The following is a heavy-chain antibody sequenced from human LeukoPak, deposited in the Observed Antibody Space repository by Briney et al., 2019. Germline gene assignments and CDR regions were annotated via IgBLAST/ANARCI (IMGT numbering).Heavy chain of an antibody. CDR3: ATSSSLSY. CDR1: GFTFSSYS. CDR2: ISSSSSTI. Sequence: GGSLRLSCAASGFTFSSYSMYWIRQAPGKGLEWVSYISSSSSTIYYADSVKGRFTISRDNAKNSLYLQMNSLRAEDTAVYYCATSSSLSYWGQGTLVTVSS. J-gene: IGHJ4*02. V-gene: IGHV3-48*01. D-gene: IGHD6-13*01.